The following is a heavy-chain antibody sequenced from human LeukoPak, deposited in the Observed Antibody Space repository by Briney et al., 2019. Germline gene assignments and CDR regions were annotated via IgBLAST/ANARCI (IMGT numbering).Heavy chain of an antibody. J-gene: IGHJ4*02. CDR1: GFIFSYYG. V-gene: IGHV3-23*01. D-gene: IGHD4-23*01. Sequence: GGCLRLSCEVSGFIFSYYGMNWVRQAPGKGLEWVSAISDSGDATYYADSVKGRFTISRDNSKSTLYLQMNNLRAEDTALYYCAKERGHSKPFDYWGQGTLVTVSS. CDR3: AKERGHSKPFDY. CDR2: ISDSGDAT.